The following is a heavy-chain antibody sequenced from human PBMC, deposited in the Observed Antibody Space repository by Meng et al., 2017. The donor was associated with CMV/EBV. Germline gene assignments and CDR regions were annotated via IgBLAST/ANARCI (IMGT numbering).Heavy chain of an antibody. CDR1: GGSISSYY. J-gene: IGHJ6*02. Sequence: SETLSLTCTISGGSISSYYWSWIRQPPGKGLEWIGYIYYSGSTNYNPSLKSRVTISVDTSKTQFSLKLSSVTAADTAVYYCAAMSIAAPHDYYYYGMDVWGQGTTVTVSS. D-gene: IGHD6-6*01. CDR3: AAMSIAAPHDYYYYGMDV. CDR2: IYYSGST. V-gene: IGHV4-59*01.